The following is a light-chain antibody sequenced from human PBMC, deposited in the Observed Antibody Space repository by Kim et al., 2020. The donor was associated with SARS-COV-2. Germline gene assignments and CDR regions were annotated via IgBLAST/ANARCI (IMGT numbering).Light chain of an antibody. CDR1: RLGDKY. CDR3: QAWDSTTAI. V-gene: IGLV3-1*01. CDR2: QDN. Sequence: SVSPGQTASIACSGNRLGDKYACWYQQKPGQSPVLVIYQDNKRPSGIPERFSASNSGNTATLTISGAQAVDEADYYCQAWDSTTAIFGGGTQLTVL. J-gene: IGLJ2*01.